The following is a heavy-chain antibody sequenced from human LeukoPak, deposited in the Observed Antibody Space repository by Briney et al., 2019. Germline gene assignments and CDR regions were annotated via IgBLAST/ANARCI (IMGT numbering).Heavy chain of an antibody. V-gene: IGHV3-21*01. CDR2: ISSSSSYI. D-gene: IGHD3/OR15-3a*01. CDR3: ARDDFISYFDY. CDR1: GFTFSSYS. Sequence: GGSLRLSCAASGFTFSSYSMNWVRQAPGKGLEWVSSISSSSSYIYYADSVKGRFTISRDNAKNSLYLQMNSLRAEDTAVHYCARDDFISYFDYWGQGTLVTVSS. J-gene: IGHJ4*02.